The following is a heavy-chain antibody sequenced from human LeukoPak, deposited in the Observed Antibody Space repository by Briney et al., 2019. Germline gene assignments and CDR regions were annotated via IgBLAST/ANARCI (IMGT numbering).Heavy chain of an antibody. Sequence: ASVKVSCKASGDSFKTYPISWVRQAPGQGLEWMGGLTQFFRRTHYTQKFQGRLTITTDESSSTAYMELSDLRSDDTAVYYCATDYYDSSGYYRDYWGQGTLVTVSS. CDR3: ATDYYDSSGYYRDY. V-gene: IGHV1-69*05. J-gene: IGHJ4*02. CDR1: GDSFKTYP. CDR2: LTQFFRRT. D-gene: IGHD3-22*01.